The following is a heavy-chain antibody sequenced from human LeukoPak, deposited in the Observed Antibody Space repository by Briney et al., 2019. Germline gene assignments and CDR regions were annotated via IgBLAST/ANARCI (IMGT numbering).Heavy chain of an antibody. CDR1: GYTFTGYY. CDR2: INPNSGGT. Sequence: ASVKVSCKASGYTFTGYYMHWVRQAPGQRLEWMGWINPNSGGTNYAQKFLGRVTMTRDTSISTAYMELSRLRSDDTAVYYCARDSWTRSYYDILTGYYTLSNNSYYYYGMDVWGQGTTVTVSS. CDR3: ARDSWTRSYYDILTGYYTLSNNSYYYYGMDV. J-gene: IGHJ6*02. V-gene: IGHV1-2*02. D-gene: IGHD3-9*01.